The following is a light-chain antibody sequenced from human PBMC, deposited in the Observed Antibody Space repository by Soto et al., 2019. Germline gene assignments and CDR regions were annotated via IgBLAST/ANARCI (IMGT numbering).Light chain of an antibody. J-gene: IGKJ1*01. CDR2: AAS. Sequence: EIQVTQSPSSLSASVGDSVTLSCQTSQRVDSYIHWYQHQSGKPPKLLIYAASTLQDGVPSRFSGGGSGTDFSLIITGLQPGDSATYYCQQTYTSVATFGQGTKV. V-gene: IGKV1-39*01. CDR1: QRVDSY. CDR3: QQTYTSVAT.